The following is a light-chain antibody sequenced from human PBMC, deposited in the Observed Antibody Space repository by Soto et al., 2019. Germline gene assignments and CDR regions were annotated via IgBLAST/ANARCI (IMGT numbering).Light chain of an antibody. CDR3: KQYETYSGT. CDR2: RAS. J-gene: IGKJ3*01. V-gene: IGKV1-5*03. Sequence: DIQMTQSPSSLSASVGDRVTITCRASQIINTWLAWYQQKPGKAPKLLIYRASNLVNGVPSRFSGSGSGTEFTHTISSLQPNDLSIYYCKQYETYSGTFVPGTKVDL. CDR1: QIINTW.